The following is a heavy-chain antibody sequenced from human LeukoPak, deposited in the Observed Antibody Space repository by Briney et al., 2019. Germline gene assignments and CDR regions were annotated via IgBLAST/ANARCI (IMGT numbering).Heavy chain of an antibody. Sequence: GGSLRLSCAASGFTFSSYAMSWVRQAPGKGLEWVSAISGSGGSTYYADSVKGRFTISRDNSENTLYLQMNSLRAEDTAVYYCAMGHRWLLANYWGQGTLVTVSS. D-gene: IGHD1-26*01. V-gene: IGHV3-23*01. J-gene: IGHJ4*02. CDR3: AMGHRWLLANY. CDR2: ISGSGGST. CDR1: GFTFSSYA.